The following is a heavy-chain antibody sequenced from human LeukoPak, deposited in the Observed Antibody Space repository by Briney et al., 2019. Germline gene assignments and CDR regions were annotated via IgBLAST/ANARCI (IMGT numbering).Heavy chain of an antibody. V-gene: IGHV4-34*01. CDR1: GGSFSGYY. D-gene: IGHD3-22*01. CDR2: INPSGRI. Sequence: PSETLSLTCAVYGGSFSGYYWTWIRQAPGKGLEWIGEINPSGRISYKSSLKSRLTISVDASKNQFSLNLRSLTAADTAVYYCARGRHEVSMIVVVMTAVSYYLDVWGKGTTVTV. CDR3: ARGRHEVSMIVVVMTAVSYYLDV. J-gene: IGHJ6*03.